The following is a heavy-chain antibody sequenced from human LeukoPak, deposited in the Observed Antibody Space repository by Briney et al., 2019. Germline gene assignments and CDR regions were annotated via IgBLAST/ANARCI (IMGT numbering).Heavy chain of an antibody. V-gene: IGHV4-39*07. J-gene: IGHJ6*03. D-gene: IGHD5-18*01. CDR2: FYYSGST. Sequence: PSETLSLTCTVSGGSISSSSYYWGWIRQPPGKGLEWIGSFYYSGSTYYNPSLKSRVTISVDTSKNQFSLKLSSVTAADTAVYYCARSIRGYSDVRGYMDVWGKGTTVTVSS. CDR1: GGSISSSSYY. CDR3: ARSIRGYSDVRGYMDV.